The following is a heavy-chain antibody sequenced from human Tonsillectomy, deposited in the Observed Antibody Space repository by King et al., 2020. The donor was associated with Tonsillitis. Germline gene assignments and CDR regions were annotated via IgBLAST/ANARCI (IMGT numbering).Heavy chain of an antibody. CDR3: SSIMAYGTGTYFNANFFDF. CDR2: IRSKAYGEAT. V-gene: IGHV3-49*04. J-gene: IGHJ4*02. Sequence: VQLVESGGGLVQPGRSLRLSCTTSGFTFGEYAMSWVRQAPGKGLEWVGFIRSKAYGEATQYAASVKGRFTISRDDSKSIAYLQMNTLKTEDTAVYYCSSIMAYGTGTYFNANFFDFWGQGAMVTVSS. D-gene: IGHD3-10*01. CDR1: GFTFGEYA.